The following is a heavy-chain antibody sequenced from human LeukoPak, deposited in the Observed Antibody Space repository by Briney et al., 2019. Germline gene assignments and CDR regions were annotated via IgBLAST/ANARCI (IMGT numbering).Heavy chain of an antibody. CDR1: GGSFSSYD. CDR3: ARNGDSSPGQDY. Sequence: SETLCLTCTVSGGSFSSYDWNWIRQPPGKGLEWIAYIYHSGSTNYNPSLESRVAISVDTSRNQVSLRLSAVTAADTAVYYCARNGDSSPGQDYWGQGTLVTVAT. V-gene: IGHV4-59*01. J-gene: IGHJ4*02. CDR2: IYHSGST. D-gene: IGHD6-13*01.